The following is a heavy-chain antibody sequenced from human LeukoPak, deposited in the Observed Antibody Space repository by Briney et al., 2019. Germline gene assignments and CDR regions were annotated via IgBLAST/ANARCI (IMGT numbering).Heavy chain of an antibody. CDR1: GYSFTSYW. CDR2: IYPGDSDT. J-gene: IGHJ4*02. Sequence: GESLKISCKGSGYSFTSYWIGWVRQMPGKGLEWMGIIYPGDSDTRYSPSFQGQVTISADKSISTAYLQWSSLKASDTAMYYCARDHRPSYDSSAYYYPGDYWGQGTLVTVSS. CDR3: ARDHRPSYDSSAYYYPGDY. D-gene: IGHD3-22*01. V-gene: IGHV5-51*01.